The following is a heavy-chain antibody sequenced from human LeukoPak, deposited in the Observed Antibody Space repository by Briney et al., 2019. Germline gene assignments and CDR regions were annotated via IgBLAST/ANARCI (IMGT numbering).Heavy chain of an antibody. D-gene: IGHD3-16*02. CDR1: GFTFSSYA. V-gene: IGHV3-23*01. Sequence: GGSLRLSCAASGFTFSSYATSWVRQAPGKGLEWVSAISGSGGSTYYADSVNGRFTISRDNSKKTLYLQMNSLRAEDTAVYYCAKEGNAMITFGGVIAYYFDYWGQGTPVTVSS. CDR3: AKEGNAMITFGGVIAYYFDY. CDR2: ISGSGGST. J-gene: IGHJ4*02.